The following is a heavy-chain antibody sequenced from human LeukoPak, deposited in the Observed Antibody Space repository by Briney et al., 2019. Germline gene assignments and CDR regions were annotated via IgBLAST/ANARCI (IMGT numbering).Heavy chain of an antibody. D-gene: IGHD4-17*01. CDR1: GFTISDHY. CDR2: TRNKPNGYTT. V-gene: IGHV3-72*01. Sequence: QSGGSLRLSCAASGFTISDHYMDWVRQAPGKGLEWVGRTRNKPNGYTTDHAASVKGIFTISRDDSKNSLFLQMNSLKTEDTAVYYCVRVHHGDYFDYWGQGTLVTVSS. J-gene: IGHJ4*02. CDR3: VRVHHGDYFDY.